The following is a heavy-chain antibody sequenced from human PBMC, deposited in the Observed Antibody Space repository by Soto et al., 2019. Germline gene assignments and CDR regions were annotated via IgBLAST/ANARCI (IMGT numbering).Heavy chain of an antibody. CDR3: ARISLVAYYYYGMDV. CDR1: GFSLSNARMG. J-gene: IGHJ6*02. V-gene: IGHV2-26*01. Sequence: GSGPTLVNPTETLTLTCTVSGFSLSNARMGVSWIRQPPGKALEWLAHIFSNDEKSYSTSLKSRLTISKDTSKSQVVLTMTNMDPVDTATYYCARISLVAYYYYGMDVWGQGTTVTVSS. CDR2: IFSNDEK. D-gene: IGHD2-8*02.